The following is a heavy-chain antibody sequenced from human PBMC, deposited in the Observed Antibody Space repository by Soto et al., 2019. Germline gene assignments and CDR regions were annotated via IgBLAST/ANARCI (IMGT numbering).Heavy chain of an antibody. Sequence: QVQLQQGGAGLLKPSETLSLTCAVYGGSFSDYYWIGIRQPPGKGLEWIVEIHHSGSTNYNPSLKSRVTLSVDTSKRQFALKLSSVTAADTAVYYCARGSELGDMEGWGHGNTVTVCS. J-gene: IGHJ6*02. CDR1: GGSFSDYY. D-gene: IGHD1-7*01. CDR3: ARGSELGDMEG. V-gene: IGHV4-34*01. CDR2: IHHSGST.